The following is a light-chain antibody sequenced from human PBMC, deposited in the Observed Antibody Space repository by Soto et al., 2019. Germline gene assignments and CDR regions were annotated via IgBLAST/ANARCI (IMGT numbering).Light chain of an antibody. CDR3: QQRSNWPPLIS. V-gene: IGKV3-11*01. Sequence: EIVLTQSPGTLSCSPGERATLSGRAIQSVSSSYLAWYQQKPGQAPRLLIYYASNRATGIPARFSGSGSGTDFTLTISSLEPEDFAVYYCQQRSNWPPLISFGQGTRLEI. CDR2: YAS. CDR1: QSVSSSY. J-gene: IGKJ5*01.